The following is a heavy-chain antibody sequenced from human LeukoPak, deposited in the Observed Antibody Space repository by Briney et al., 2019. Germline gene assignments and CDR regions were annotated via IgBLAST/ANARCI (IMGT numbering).Heavy chain of an antibody. CDR3: ARAGYYDFWSGYRYNWFDP. V-gene: IGHV4-38-2*02. CDR2: IYHSGST. CDR1: GYSISSGYY. D-gene: IGHD3-3*01. J-gene: IGHJ5*02. Sequence: SETLSLTCTVSGYSISSGYYWGWIRQPPGKGLEWSGSIYHSGSTYYNPSLKSRVTISVDTSKNQFSLKLSSVTAADTAVYYCARAGYYDFWSGYRYNWFDPWGQGTLVTVSS.